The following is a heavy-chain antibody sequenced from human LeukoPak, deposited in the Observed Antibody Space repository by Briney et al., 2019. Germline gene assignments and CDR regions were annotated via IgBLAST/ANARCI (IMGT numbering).Heavy chain of an antibody. D-gene: IGHD3-9*01. CDR2: ISSSGSTI. CDR1: GFTFSSYE. Sequence: GGSLRLSCAASGFTFSSYEMNWVRQAPGKGLEWVSYISSSGSTIYYADSVKGRFTISRDNAKNSLYLQMNSLRAEDTAVYYCARVANYDILTGYGMDVWGKGTTVTVSS. CDR3: ARVANYDILTGYGMDV. J-gene: IGHJ6*03. V-gene: IGHV3-48*03.